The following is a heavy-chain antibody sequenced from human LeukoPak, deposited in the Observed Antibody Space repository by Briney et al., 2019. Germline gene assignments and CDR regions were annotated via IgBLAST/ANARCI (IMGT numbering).Heavy chain of an antibody. CDR3: ARLDGYCSGGSCHSVSFVDP. CDR1: GGSISSSNYY. V-gene: IGHV4-39*01. CDR2: IYYSGST. Sequence: SQTLSLTCTVSGGSISSSNYYWGWIRQPPGKGLEWIGSIYYSGSTYYNPSLKSRVTISVDTSKNQFSLKLSSVTAADTAVYYCARLDGYCSGGSCHSVSFVDPWGQGTLVTVSS. J-gene: IGHJ5*02. D-gene: IGHD2-15*01.